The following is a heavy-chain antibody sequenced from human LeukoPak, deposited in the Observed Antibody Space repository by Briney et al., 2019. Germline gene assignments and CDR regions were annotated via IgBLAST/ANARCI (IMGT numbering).Heavy chain of an antibody. D-gene: IGHD1-26*01. Sequence: RGSLRLSCAASGFTFSSFWMTWVRQAPGKGLEWVANIKEDGSQKYYVDSVKGRFTISRDNAKNSLYLQMNSLRAEDTAVYYCARPAIVGATSPDYWGQGTLVTVSS. CDR1: GFTFSSFW. CDR2: IKEDGSQK. J-gene: IGHJ4*02. V-gene: IGHV3-7*01. CDR3: ARPAIVGATSPDY.